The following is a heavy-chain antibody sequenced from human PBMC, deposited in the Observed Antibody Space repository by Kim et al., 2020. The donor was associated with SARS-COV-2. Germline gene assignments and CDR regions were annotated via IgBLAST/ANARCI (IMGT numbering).Heavy chain of an antibody. CDR2: IKSETDGAST. CDR3: TTVPYGMDV. Sequence: GGSLRLSCAASGFNFGNSWMSWVRQGPGKGLEWIGRIKSETDGASTEYAPAVKGRIIISRQNSQKKLYLQMNSLRDEDTGVYYCTTVPYGMDVWGPGTAVTVSS. J-gene: IGHJ6*02. V-gene: IGHV3-15*05. D-gene: IGHD3-10*01. CDR1: GFNFGNSW.